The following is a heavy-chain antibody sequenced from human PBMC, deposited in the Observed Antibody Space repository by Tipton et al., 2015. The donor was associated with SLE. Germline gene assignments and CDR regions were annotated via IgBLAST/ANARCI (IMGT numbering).Heavy chain of an antibody. Sequence: TLSLTCTVSGGSISGYYWSWIWQPAGKGLEWIGRIYSSGSTIYNPSLKSRLTLSLDTSKNQFSLRVRSVTAADTAVYYCARGGGSCYDYWGQGTLVTVSS. CDR1: GGSISGYY. CDR2: IYSSGST. D-gene: IGHD2-15*01. J-gene: IGHJ4*02. V-gene: IGHV4-4*07. CDR3: ARGGGSCYDY.